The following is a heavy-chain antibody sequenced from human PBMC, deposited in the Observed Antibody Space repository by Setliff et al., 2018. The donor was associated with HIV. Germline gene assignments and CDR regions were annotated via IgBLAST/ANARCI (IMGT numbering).Heavy chain of an antibody. Sequence: SETLSLTCAVSGYSISSGYYWGWIRQPPGKGLQWIESIYHSGGTYYNPSLRSRVTMSVDTSKNQFSLKLTSVTDADTAVYYCARDFVHLTNYYDSDRYVYWGQGTLVTVSS. CDR3: ARDFVHLTNYYDSDRYVY. V-gene: IGHV4-38-2*02. D-gene: IGHD3-22*01. J-gene: IGHJ4*02. CDR2: IYHSGGT. CDR1: GYSISSGYY.